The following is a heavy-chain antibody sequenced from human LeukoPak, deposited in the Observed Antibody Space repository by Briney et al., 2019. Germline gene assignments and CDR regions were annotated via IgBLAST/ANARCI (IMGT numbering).Heavy chain of an antibody. CDR2: IYTSGST. CDR3: ARLGILYFDN. V-gene: IGHV4-61*02. J-gene: IGHJ4*02. CDR1: GGSISSGSYY. D-gene: IGHD2-15*01. Sequence: PSQTLSLTCTVSGGSISSGSYYWSWIRQPAWKGLEWIGRIYTSGSTNYNPSLKSRVTISVDTSKNQFSLKLSSVTAADTAVYYCARLGILYFDNWGQGTLVTVSS.